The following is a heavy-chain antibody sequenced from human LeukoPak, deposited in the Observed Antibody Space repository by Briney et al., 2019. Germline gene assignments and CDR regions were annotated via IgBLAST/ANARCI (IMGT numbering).Heavy chain of an antibody. CDR1: GYTFTDYY. Sequence: GASVKVSCKASGYTFTDYYVHWVRQAPGQGLEWLGWINTITGGTNYGQKFQGRVTMTRDTSITTACMELSSLKSDDTAVYYCARGREVAGTVGYWGQGTLVTVS. V-gene: IGHV1-2*02. CDR2: INTITGGT. D-gene: IGHD6-19*01. CDR3: ARGREVAGTVGY. J-gene: IGHJ4*02.